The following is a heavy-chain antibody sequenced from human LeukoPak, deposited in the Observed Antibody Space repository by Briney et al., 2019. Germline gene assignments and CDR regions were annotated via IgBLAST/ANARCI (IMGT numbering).Heavy chain of an antibody. V-gene: IGHV3-74*01. CDR1: GFTFSSYW. D-gene: IGHD6-13*01. CDR3: TRDREEQPTYDY. CDR2: TNSDGSSI. Sequence: PGGSLRLSCAASGFTFSSYWMHWVRHAPGKGLVWVSRTNSDGSSISYADSVKGRFTISRDNGKDTLYLQMNSLRAEDTAVYYCTRDREEQPTYDYWGQGTRVTVSS. J-gene: IGHJ4*02.